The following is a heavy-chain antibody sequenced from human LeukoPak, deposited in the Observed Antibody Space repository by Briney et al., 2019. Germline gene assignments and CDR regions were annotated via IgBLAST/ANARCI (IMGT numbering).Heavy chain of an antibody. D-gene: IGHD2-15*01. CDR1: GFTFSSYW. CDR3: ARGGSWADNWFDP. J-gene: IGHJ5*02. CDR2: INSDGSST. V-gene: IGHV3-74*01. Sequence: GGSLRLSCVASGFTFSSYWMHWVRQAPGKGLVWVSRINSDGSSTSYADSVKGRFTISRDNAKNTLYLQMNSLRAEDTAVYYCARGGSWADNWFDPWGQGTLVTVSS.